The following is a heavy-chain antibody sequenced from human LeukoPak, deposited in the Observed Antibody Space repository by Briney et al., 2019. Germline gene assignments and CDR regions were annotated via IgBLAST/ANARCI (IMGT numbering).Heavy chain of an antibody. V-gene: IGHV4-39*07. CDR3: VVVPAAILNWFDP. D-gene: IGHD2-2*01. Sequence: SETLSLTCTVSGGSISSSSYYWGWIRQPPGKGLEWIGSIYYSGSTYYNPSLKSRVTISVDTSKNQFSLKLSSVTAADTAVYYCVVVPAAILNWFDPWGQGTLVTVYS. CDR2: IYYSGST. J-gene: IGHJ5*02. CDR1: GGSISSSSYY.